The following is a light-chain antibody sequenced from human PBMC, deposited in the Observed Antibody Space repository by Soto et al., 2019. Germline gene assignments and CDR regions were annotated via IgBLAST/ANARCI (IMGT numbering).Light chain of an antibody. CDR3: QQYYSYPLIT. V-gene: IGKV1-8*01. J-gene: IGKJ5*01. CDR2: AAS. Sequence: AIRMTQSPSSLSVSTGDRVTITCRASQGISSYLAWYQQKPGKAPKLLIYAASTLQSGVPSRFSGSGSGTDFTLTISCLQSEDFATYYCQQYYSYPLITFGQGTRLEIK. CDR1: QGISSY.